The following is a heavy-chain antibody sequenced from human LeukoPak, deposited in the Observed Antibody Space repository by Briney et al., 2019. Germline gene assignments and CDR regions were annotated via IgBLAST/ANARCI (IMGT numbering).Heavy chain of an antibody. CDR3: ARDDGYYDSSGYFDY. CDR2: INPNSGST. V-gene: IGHV1-2*02. D-gene: IGHD3-22*01. CDR1: GYTFSDYF. J-gene: IGHJ4*02. Sequence: GASVKVSCKASGYTFSDYFMHWVRQAPGQGLEWMGWINPNSGSTNYAQNFQGRVTMTRDTSINTAYMELSRLRSDDTAVYYCARDDGYYDSSGYFDYWGQGTLVTVSS.